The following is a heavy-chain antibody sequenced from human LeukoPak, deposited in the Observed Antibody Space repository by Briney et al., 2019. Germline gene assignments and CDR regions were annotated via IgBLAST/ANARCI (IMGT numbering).Heavy chain of an antibody. D-gene: IGHD3-10*01. CDR2: ISGSGGST. CDR1: GFTFSSYA. V-gene: IGHV3-23*01. J-gene: IGHJ4*02. Sequence: GGSLRLSCAASGFTFSSYAMTWVRQAPGKGLEWVSSISGSGGSTYYAGSVKGRFTISRDNAKNSLYLQINSLRAEDTAVYYCAREVRGWFGEKPFDYWGQGTLVTVSS. CDR3: AREVRGWFGEKPFDY.